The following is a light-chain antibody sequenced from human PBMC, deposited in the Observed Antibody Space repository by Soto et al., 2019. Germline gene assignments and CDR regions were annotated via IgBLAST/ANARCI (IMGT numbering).Light chain of an antibody. V-gene: IGLV2-14*01. CDR1: SSDVGGYNY. J-gene: IGLJ2*01. Sequence: QSALTQPDSVSGSPGQSITISCTGTSSDVGGYNYVSWYQQHPGKAPKLMIYDVNNRPSGVSNRFSGSKSGNTASLTVSGLQAEDEGAYYCSSYTSSITLVFGEGTQLTVL. CDR2: DVN. CDR3: SSYTSSITLV.